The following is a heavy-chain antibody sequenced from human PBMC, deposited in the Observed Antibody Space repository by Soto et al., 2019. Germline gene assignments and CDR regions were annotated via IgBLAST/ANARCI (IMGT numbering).Heavy chain of an antibody. J-gene: IGHJ6*02. CDR1: GFTFSSYW. CDR3: ARDGVVVVPDATYYYYGMDA. V-gene: IGHV3-7*01. Sequence: PGGSLRLSCAASGFTFSSYWMSWVRQAPGKGLEWVAHIKQDGSEKYYVDSVKGRFTISRDNAKNSLYLQMNSLRAEDTAVYYCARDGVVVVPDATYYYYGMDAWGQGTTVTVSS. CDR2: IKQDGSEK. D-gene: IGHD2-2*01.